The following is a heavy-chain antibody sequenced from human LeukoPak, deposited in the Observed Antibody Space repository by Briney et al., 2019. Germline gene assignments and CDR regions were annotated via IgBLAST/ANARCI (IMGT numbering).Heavy chain of an antibody. CDR1: GGSFSGYC. Sequence: PSETLSLTCAVYGGSFSGYCWSWIRQPPGKGLEWIGEINHSGSTNYNPSLKSRVTISVDTSKNQFSLKLSSVTAADTAVYYCARRRRYDFWSGYSRYYFDYWGQGTLVTVSS. V-gene: IGHV4-34*01. CDR2: INHSGST. CDR3: ARRRRYDFWSGYSRYYFDY. J-gene: IGHJ4*02. D-gene: IGHD3-3*01.